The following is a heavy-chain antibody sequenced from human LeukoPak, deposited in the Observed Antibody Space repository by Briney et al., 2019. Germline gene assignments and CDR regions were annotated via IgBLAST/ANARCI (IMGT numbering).Heavy chain of an antibody. D-gene: IGHD6-19*01. CDR3: AKDRSAVAGNYFDY. V-gene: IGHV3-9*03. J-gene: IGHJ4*02. CDR2: ISWNSGSI. Sequence: PGGSLRHSCAASGFTFDDYAMHWVRQAPGKGLEWVSGISWNSGSIGYADSVKGRFTISRDSAKNSLYLQMNSLRAEDMALYYCAKDRSAVAGNYFDYWGQGTLVTVSS. CDR1: GFTFDDYA.